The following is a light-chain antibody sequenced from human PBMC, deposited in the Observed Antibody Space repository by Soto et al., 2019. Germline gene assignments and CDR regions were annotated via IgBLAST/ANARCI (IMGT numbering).Light chain of an antibody. Sequence: PSTLCVSPLEGSTLSLRSSQGIGDTLAWYQHKPGQTPRLLIYDTSTRATGVPTRFSGSRSGAEFTLTINSLQPEDFATYYCLQYNSYPLTFGGGTKVDIK. CDR3: LQYNSYPLT. CDR2: DTS. CDR1: QGIGDT. V-gene: IGKV3-15*01. J-gene: IGKJ4*01.